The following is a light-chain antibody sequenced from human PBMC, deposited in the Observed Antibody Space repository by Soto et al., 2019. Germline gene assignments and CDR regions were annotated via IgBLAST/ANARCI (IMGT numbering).Light chain of an antibody. J-gene: IGLJ2*01. CDR2: EVS. V-gene: IGLV2-8*01. CDR3: SSYAGSNNFVV. Sequence: QSALTQPPSASGSPGQSVTISCTGTSSDVGGYNYVSWYQQHPGTAPKLMIYEVSKRPSGVPERFSGSKSGNTASLTASGLQAEDEADYCCSSYAGSNNFVVFGGGTKLTVL. CDR1: SSDVGGYNY.